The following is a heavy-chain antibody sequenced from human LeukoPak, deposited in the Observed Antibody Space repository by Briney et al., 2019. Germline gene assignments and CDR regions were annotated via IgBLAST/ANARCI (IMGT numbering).Heavy chain of an antibody. Sequence: GGSLRLSCAASGFTFSSYAMSWVRQAPGKGLEWVSAISGSGGSTYYADSVKGRFTISRDNSKNTLYLQMNSLRAEDTAVYYCAKDLASPRLITREYGGNSGGFDYWGQGTLVTVSS. J-gene: IGHJ4*02. CDR1: GFTFSSYA. V-gene: IGHV3-23*01. CDR2: ISGSGGST. CDR3: AKDLASPRLITREYGGNSGGFDY. D-gene: IGHD4-23*01.